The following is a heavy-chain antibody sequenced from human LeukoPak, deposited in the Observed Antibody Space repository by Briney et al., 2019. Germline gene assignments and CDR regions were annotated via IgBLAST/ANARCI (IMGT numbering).Heavy chain of an antibody. J-gene: IGHJ4*02. CDR1: GFTFSSYG. Sequence: PGGSLRPSCAASGFTFSSYGMHWVRQAPGKGLEWVAVISYDGSNKYYADSVKGRFTISRDNSKNTLYLQMNSLRAEDTAVYYCAKGPHFTMVRGVTFLDYWGQGTLVTVSS. V-gene: IGHV3-30*18. D-gene: IGHD3-10*01. CDR3: AKGPHFTMVRGVTFLDY. CDR2: ISYDGSNK.